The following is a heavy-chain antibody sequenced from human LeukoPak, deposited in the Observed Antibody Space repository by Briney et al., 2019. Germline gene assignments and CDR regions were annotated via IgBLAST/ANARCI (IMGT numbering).Heavy chain of an antibody. CDR2: LDWSGSRT. V-gene: IGHV3-20*04. D-gene: IGHD1-1*01. J-gene: IGHJ4*02. CDR1: GFIFNDYG. CDR3: ARTQQLEDY. Sequence: GGSLRLSCAASGFIFNDYGMSWVRQGPGKGLEWVSGLDWSGSRTGYADSVKGRFTISGDNAKNSVYLQMNNLRAEDTALYYCARTQQLEDYWGQGTLVTVSS.